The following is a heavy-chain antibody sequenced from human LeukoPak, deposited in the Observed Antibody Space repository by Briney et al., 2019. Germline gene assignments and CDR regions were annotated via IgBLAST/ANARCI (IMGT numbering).Heavy chain of an antibody. CDR1: GFTFSSYW. CDR3: ARDATYSEGATYYDRLDY. Sequence: GGSLRLSCAASGFTFSSYWMTWVRQAPGKGLEWVANINRDGTTKNYVDSVQGRFTISRDNAQSSLYLQMSSLRAEDTAVYFCARDATYSEGATYYDRLDYWGQGAQVTVSS. J-gene: IGHJ4*02. D-gene: IGHD3-22*01. V-gene: IGHV3-7*04. CDR2: INRDGTTK.